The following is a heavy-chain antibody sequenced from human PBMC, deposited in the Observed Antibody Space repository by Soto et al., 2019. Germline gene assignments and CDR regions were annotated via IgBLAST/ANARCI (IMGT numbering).Heavy chain of an antibody. Sequence: GGSLRLSCAASGFTFSSYGMHWVRQAPGKGLEWVAVISYDGSNKYYADSVKGRFTISRDNSKNTLYLQMNSLRAEDTAVYYCAKDNLGYSSYFDYWGQGTLVTVSS. CDR3: AKDNLGYSSYFDY. D-gene: IGHD4-4*01. J-gene: IGHJ4*02. CDR2: ISYDGSNK. CDR1: GFTFSSYG. V-gene: IGHV3-30*18.